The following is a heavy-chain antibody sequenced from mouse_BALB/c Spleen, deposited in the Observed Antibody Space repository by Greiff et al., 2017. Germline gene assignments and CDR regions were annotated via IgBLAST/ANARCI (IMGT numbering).Heavy chain of an antibody. CDR3: AGGLQAWFAY. J-gene: IGHJ3*01. CDR2: IDPANGNT. CDR1: GFNIKDTY. Sequence: EVKLMESGAELVKPGASVKLSCTASGFNIKDTYMHWVKQRPEQGLEWIGRIDPANGNTKYDPKFQGKATITADTSSNTAYLQLSSLTSEDTAVYYCAGGLQAWFAYWGQGTLVTVSA. V-gene: IGHV14-3*02. D-gene: IGHD2-4*01.